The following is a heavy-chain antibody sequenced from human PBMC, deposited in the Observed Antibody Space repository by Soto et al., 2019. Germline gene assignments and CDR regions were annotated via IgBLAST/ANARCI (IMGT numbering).Heavy chain of an antibody. V-gene: IGHV1-69*13. Sequence: GASVKVSCKASGGTFSSYAISWVRQAPGQGLEWMGGIIPIFGTANYAQKFQGRVTITADESTSTAYMELSSLRSEDTAVYYCASSWSGYYTGYYGMDVWGQGTTVTVSS. CDR1: GGTFSSYA. CDR3: ASSWSGYYTGYYGMDV. CDR2: IIPIFGTA. J-gene: IGHJ6*02. D-gene: IGHD3-3*01.